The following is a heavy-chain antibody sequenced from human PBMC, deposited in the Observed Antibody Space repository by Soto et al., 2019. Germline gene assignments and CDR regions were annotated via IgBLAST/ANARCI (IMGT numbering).Heavy chain of an antibody. V-gene: IGHV4-34*01. CDR3: ARALLYCSGGSCYRGAFDI. CDR1: GGSFSGYY. CDR2: INHSGST. Sequence: SETLSLTCAVYGGSFSGYYWSWIRQTPGKGLEWIGEINHSGSTNYNPSLKSRVTISVDTSKNQFSLKLSSVTAADTAVYYCARALLYCSGGSCYRGAFDIWGQGTMVTVSS. J-gene: IGHJ3*02. D-gene: IGHD2-15*01.